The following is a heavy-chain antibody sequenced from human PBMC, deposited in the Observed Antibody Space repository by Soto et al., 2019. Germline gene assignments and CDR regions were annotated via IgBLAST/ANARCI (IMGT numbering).Heavy chain of an antibody. Sequence: GGSLRLSCAASGFTFSSYAMSWVRQAPGKGLEWVSAISGSGGSIHYADSVKGRFTISRDNSKNTLYLQMNSLRDEDTAVYHCVKGYWKGDVWGQGTTVTVSS. V-gene: IGHV3-23*01. CDR1: GFTFSSYA. J-gene: IGHJ6*02. CDR3: VKGYWKGDV. D-gene: IGHD1-1*01. CDR2: ISGSGGSI.